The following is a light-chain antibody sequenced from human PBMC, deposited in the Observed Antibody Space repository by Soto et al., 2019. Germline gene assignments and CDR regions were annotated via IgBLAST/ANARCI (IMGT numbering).Light chain of an antibody. V-gene: IGLV2-11*01. CDR3: SSYAGDYTWI. Sequence: QSALTQPRSVSGSPGQSVTISCTGTTGDVGGYDYVSWYQQRPGRGPKVMIYDVTKRPSGVPDRFSGSKSGNTASLTISGLQSEDEADYFCSSYAGDYTWIFGGGTTLTVL. J-gene: IGLJ2*01. CDR1: TGDVGGYDY. CDR2: DVT.